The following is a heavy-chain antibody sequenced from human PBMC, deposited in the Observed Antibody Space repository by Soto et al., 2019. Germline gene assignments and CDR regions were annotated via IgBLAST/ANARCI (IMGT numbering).Heavy chain of an antibody. CDR1: GGSISSGDYY. CDR2: IYYSGST. Sequence: SETLSLTCTVSGGSISSGDYYWSWIRQPPGKGLEWIGYIYYSGSTYYNPSLKSRVTISVDTSKNQFSLKLSSVTAADTAVYYCARVLVTRGFVDYWGQGTLVTVS. CDR3: ARVLVTRGFVDY. D-gene: IGHD5-18*01. J-gene: IGHJ4*02. V-gene: IGHV4-30-4*01.